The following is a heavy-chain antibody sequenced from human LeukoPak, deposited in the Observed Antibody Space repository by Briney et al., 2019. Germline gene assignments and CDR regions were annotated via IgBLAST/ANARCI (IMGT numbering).Heavy chain of an antibody. V-gene: IGHV1-18*01. CDR2: ISAYNGNT. CDR3: ARGYGTGSYDDY. CDR1: GYTFTSYG. J-gene: IGHJ4*02. Sequence: GASVKVSCKASGYTFTSYGISWVRRAPGQGLEWMGWISAYNGNTNYAQSLQGRVTMTTDTSTNTAYMELRSLRSDDTAVYFCARGYGTGSYDDYWGQGTLVTVSS. D-gene: IGHD3-10*01.